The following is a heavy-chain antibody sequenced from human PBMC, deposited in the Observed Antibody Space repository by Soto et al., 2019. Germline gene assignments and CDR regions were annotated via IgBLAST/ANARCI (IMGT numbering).Heavy chain of an antibody. J-gene: IGHJ4*02. D-gene: IGHD6-19*01. V-gene: IGHV3-33*01. CDR1: GVTFSSYG. CDR3: ARISQWLASYYFDY. CDR2: IWYDGSNK. Sequence: TGGSLRLSCAASGVTFSSYGMHWVRQAPGKGLEWVAVIWYDGSNKYYADSVKGRFTISRDNSKNTLYLQMNSLRAEDTAVYYCARISQWLASYYFDYWGQGTLVTVSS.